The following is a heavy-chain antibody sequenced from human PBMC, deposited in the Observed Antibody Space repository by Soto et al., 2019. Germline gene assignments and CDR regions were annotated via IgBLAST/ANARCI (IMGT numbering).Heavy chain of an antibody. CDR2: IYAGATT. CDR3: ARDIQSHFGLDA. CDR1: GFTVTNTY. J-gene: IGHJ6*02. V-gene: IGHV3-53*01. Sequence: PGGSLRLSCAASGFTVTNTYMSWVRQAPGQGLEWVSVIYAGATTSYVDSVKCRFTISRDSSKNTLYLQMNNLRAEDTAVYYCARDIQSHFGLDAWGQGTTVAVSS.